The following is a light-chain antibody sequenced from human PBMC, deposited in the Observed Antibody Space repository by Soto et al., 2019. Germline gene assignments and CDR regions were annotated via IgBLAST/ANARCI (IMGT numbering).Light chain of an antibody. J-gene: IGKJ1*01. V-gene: IGKV1-5*01. CDR3: EQYNSYSWT. Sequence: DIQMTQSPSTLSASVGDRVTITCRASQSISSWLAWYQQKPGKAPKLLIYDASSLESGVRSRFSGSASGTEFTITSSSLQLDVFGTYYCEQYNSYSWTLGQGTKVEIK. CDR1: QSISSW. CDR2: DAS.